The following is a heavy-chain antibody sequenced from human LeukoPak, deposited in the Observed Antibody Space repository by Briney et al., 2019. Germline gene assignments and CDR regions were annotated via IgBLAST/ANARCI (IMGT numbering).Heavy chain of an antibody. Sequence: GASVKVSCKASGYTFTSYGISWVRQAPGQGLEWMGWISAYNGNTNYAQKFQGRVTMTRNTSISTAYMELSSLRSEDTAVYYCAREDYYYYYMDVWGKGTTVTVSS. CDR1: GYTFTSYG. CDR3: AREDYYYYYMDV. CDR2: ISAYNGNT. V-gene: IGHV1-18*01. J-gene: IGHJ6*03.